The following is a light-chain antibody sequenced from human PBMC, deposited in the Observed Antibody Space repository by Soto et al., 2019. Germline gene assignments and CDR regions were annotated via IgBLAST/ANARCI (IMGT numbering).Light chain of an antibody. V-gene: IGKV1-12*01. CDR3: QQADTFPLT. CDR2: VAT. CDR1: QDIRSW. Sequence: DIQTTQSLSSVSAPVGHIVTITYRASQDIRSWLAWYQQKPGKAPKLLIYVATSLQSGVPSRFRGSGSGTNFTLTISSLQPEDFETYYCQQADTFPLTFGGGTKVDI. J-gene: IGKJ4*01.